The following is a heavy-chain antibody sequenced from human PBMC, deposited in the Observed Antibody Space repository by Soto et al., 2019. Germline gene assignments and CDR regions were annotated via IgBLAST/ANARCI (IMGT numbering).Heavy chain of an antibody. V-gene: IGHV4-39*01. Sequence: SETLSLTCTVSGGSISSSSYYWGWIRQPPGKGLEWIGSIYYSGSTYYNPSLKSRVTISVDTSKNQFSLKLSSVTAADTAVYYCASQASSSWYSYYYYYMDVWGKGTTVTVSS. CDR3: ASQASSSWYSYYYYYMDV. CDR2: IYYSGST. CDR1: GGSISSSSYY. J-gene: IGHJ6*03. D-gene: IGHD6-13*01.